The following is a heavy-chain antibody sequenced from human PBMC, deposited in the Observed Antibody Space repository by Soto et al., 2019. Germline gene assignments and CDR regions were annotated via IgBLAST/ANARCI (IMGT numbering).Heavy chain of an antibody. J-gene: IGHJ4*02. CDR1: GGSISSSSYY. Sequence: QLQLQESGPGLVKPSETLSLTCTVSGGSISSSSYYWGWIRQPPGKGLEWIGSIYYSGSTYYNPSLQSRVSLSVDTSKNQFALKLSSVAAADTAVYDCASLGIAVAGTSLDYWGQGTLVTVSS. CDR3: ASLGIAVAGTSLDY. CDR2: IYYSGST. D-gene: IGHD6-19*01. V-gene: IGHV4-39*01.